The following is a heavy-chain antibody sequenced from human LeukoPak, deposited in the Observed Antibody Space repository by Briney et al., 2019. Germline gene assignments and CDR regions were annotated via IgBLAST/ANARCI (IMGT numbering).Heavy chain of an antibody. CDR1: GVTLSSYG. CDR3: AKDSSRWAFDS. Sequence: GRSLRLSCTASGVTLSSYGMHWVRQAPGKGLEWVAVTSYDGSNEYYADSMKGRFTVSRDNSENTLYLQMNGLRTEDTAVYYCAKDSSRWAFDSWGQGTLVTVSS. J-gene: IGHJ4*02. CDR2: TSYDGSNE. D-gene: IGHD6-13*01. V-gene: IGHV3-30*18.